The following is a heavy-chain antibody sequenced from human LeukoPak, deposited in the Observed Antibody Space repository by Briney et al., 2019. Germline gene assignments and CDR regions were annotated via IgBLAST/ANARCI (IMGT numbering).Heavy chain of an antibody. V-gene: IGHV4-61*05. D-gene: IGHD3-16*01. Sequence: SETLSLTCTVSGGSISSSSYYWSWIRQPPGKGMEWIGYIYYNGDTNYNPSLKSRVTISVDTSKNQFSLKLSSVTAADTAVYYCARQGGAPDYWGQGTLVTVSS. J-gene: IGHJ4*02. CDR2: IYYNGDT. CDR3: ARQGGAPDY. CDR1: GGSISSSSYY.